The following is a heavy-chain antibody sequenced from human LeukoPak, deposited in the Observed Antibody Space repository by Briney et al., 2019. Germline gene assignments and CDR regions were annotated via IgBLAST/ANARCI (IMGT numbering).Heavy chain of an antibody. D-gene: IGHD5-18*01. V-gene: IGHV4-39*01. CDR1: GGSISSSNYY. CDR3: ARQWGYSYGHFDC. CDR2: IYYSGST. Sequence: SETLSLTCTLSGGSISSSNYYWGWTRQPQGKGLEWIVSIYYSGSTYYNPSRKSRVTISVNTSKNQFSLKLSSVTAADTAVYYCARQWGYSYGHFDCWGQGTLVTVSS. J-gene: IGHJ4*02.